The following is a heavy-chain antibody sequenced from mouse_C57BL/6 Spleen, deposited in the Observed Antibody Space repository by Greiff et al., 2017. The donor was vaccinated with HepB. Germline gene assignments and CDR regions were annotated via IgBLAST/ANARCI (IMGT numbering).Heavy chain of an antibody. J-gene: IGHJ2*01. CDR1: GYSFTGYY. V-gene: IGHV1-42*01. CDR3: ARPIFDY. CDR2: INPSTGGT. Sequence: EVKLQQSGPELVKPGASVKISCKASGYSFTGYYMNWVKQSPEKSLEWIGEINPSTGGTTYNQKFKAKATLTVDKSSSTAYMQLKSLTSEDSAVYYCARPIFDYWGQGTTLTVSS.